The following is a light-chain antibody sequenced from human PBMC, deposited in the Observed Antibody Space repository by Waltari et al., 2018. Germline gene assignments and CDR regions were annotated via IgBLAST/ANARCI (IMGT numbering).Light chain of an antibody. CDR3: QSSDSSLSASRV. Sequence: QSVLTQPPSVSGAPGQRVTISCTGSSSNIGGGYDVQCNQQLPDTAPKILITGNSNRPSGVPDRFSGSKSGTSASLAITGLQAEDEADYYCQSSDSSLSASRVFGGGTKLTVL. CDR2: GNS. J-gene: IGLJ2*01. CDR1: SSNIGGGYD. V-gene: IGLV1-40*01.